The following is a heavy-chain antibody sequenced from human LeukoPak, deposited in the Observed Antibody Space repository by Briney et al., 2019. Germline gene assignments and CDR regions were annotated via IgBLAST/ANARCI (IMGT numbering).Heavy chain of an antibody. CDR1: GYSFTTYW. V-gene: IGHV5-51*01. CDR3: ARQWTTVTSPFDI. CDR2: IYPGDSDT. Sequence: GESLKISCKGSGYSFTTYWIAWLRQMPGKGLEWMGIIYPGDSDTRYSPSFQGQVTISADKSISTAYLQWSSLKASDTAMYYCARQWTTVTSPFDIWGQGTMVTVSS. D-gene: IGHD4-17*01. J-gene: IGHJ3*02.